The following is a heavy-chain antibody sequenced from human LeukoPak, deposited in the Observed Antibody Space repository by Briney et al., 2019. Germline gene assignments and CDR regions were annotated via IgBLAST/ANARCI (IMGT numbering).Heavy chain of an antibody. CDR1: GFSFRNYA. D-gene: IGHD4-23*01. J-gene: IGHJ3*02. CDR2: ISGSGGST. CDR3: AKDSEATITPLSAFDI. Sequence: GGSLRLSCAASGFSFRNYAISWVRQAPGKGLEWVSSISGSGGSTYSADSVKGRITISRENSNNTLYLQMNSLRADDTAMYYCAKDSEATITPLSAFDIWGQGTMVTVSS. V-gene: IGHV3-23*01.